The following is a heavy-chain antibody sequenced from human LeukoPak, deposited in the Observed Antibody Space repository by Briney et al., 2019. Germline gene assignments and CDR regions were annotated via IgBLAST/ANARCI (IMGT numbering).Heavy chain of an antibody. CDR2: VSGADGTT. V-gene: IGHV3-23*01. CDR1: GLTFSRYA. D-gene: IGHD2-2*01. CDR3: AKHWSYCSTTSCFFNYYYYYMDV. Sequence: GGSLRLSCAASGLTFSRYAMIWVRQAPRKGLEWVSGVSGADGTTYYADSVKGRFTISRDNSKSTLYLQMNNLRADHTAVYYCAKHWSYCSTTSCFFNYYYYYMDVWGKGTTVTVSS. J-gene: IGHJ6*03.